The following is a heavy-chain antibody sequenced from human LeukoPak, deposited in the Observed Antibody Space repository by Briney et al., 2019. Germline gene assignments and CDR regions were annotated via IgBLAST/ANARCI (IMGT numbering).Heavy chain of an antibody. CDR1: GFTFSNYA. Sequence: GGSLRLSCAASGFTFSNYAMSWVRQAPGKGPEWVSSISGSAGEIYYADTVKGRFTISRDNSKNKLYLQMDSLRAEDTAVYYCASRHPDIASPWGQGTLVTVSS. J-gene: IGHJ5*02. D-gene: IGHD5-12*01. V-gene: IGHV3-23*01. CDR2: ISGSAGEI. CDR3: ASRHPDIASP.